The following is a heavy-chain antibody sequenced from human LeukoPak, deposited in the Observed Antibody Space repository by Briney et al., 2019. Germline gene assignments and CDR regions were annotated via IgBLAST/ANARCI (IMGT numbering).Heavy chain of an antibody. CDR3: ARIRRPHWYLDL. D-gene: IGHD3-3*01. V-gene: IGHV4-30-4*08. CDR2: IYYSGST. Sequence: PSETLSLTYTVSGDSISSTDYYWTWVRQPPGKGLEFVGFIYYSGSTNYNPSLKSRVTISAATSKTQFSLRLSYATAADTAVYYCARIRRPHWYLDLWGRGTLVTVSS. J-gene: IGHJ2*01. CDR1: GDSISSTDYY.